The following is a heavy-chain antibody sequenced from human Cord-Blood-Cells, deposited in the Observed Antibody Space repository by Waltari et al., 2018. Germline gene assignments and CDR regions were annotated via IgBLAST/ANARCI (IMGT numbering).Heavy chain of an antibody. CDR1: GFTFDDYA. J-gene: IGHJ3*02. CDR2: ISWNSGSI. CDR3: AKDPSYNWNDVSHAFDI. D-gene: IGHD1-1*01. V-gene: IGHV3-9*03. Sequence: EVQLVESGGGLVQPGRSLRLSCAASGFTFDDYAMHWVRQAPGKGLEWVSGISWNSGSIGYADSVKGRFTISRDNAKNSLYLQMNSLRAEDMALYYCAKDPSYNWNDVSHAFDIWGQGTMVTVSS.